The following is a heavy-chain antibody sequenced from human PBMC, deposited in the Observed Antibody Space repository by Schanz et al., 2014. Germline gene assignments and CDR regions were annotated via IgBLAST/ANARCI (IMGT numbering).Heavy chain of an antibody. Sequence: QLQLQESGPGLVKPSETLSLTCTVSGGSISSSSYYWGWIRQPPGKGLEWIGSIFYSGSTYYNLSPKSRVSIPEDTSKTQFSLKVNSVPAAETAVYYCARENVGRGFDPWGQGTLVTVSS. CDR1: GGSISSSSYY. J-gene: IGHJ5*02. CDR3: ARENVGRGFDP. CDR2: IFYSGST. D-gene: IGHD3-10*02. V-gene: IGHV4-39*02.